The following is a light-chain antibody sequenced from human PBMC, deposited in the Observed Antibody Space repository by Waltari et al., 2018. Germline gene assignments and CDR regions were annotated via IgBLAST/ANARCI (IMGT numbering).Light chain of an antibody. Sequence: SSVLTQAPSVSVATGQTATVTCGGDNIGGRSVHWSQQRPGRAPVLVVYLDSGRPSGIPGRFAGSKSGNAATRNISSVEAGDEADYYCHVWDGKTVMFGGGTKLTVL. CDR1: NIGGRS. CDR2: LDS. V-gene: IGLV3-21*02. CDR3: HVWDGKTVM. J-gene: IGLJ3*02.